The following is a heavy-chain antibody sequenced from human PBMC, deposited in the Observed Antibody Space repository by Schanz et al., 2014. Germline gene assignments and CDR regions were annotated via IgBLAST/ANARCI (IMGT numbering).Heavy chain of an antibody. Sequence: QVQLQESGPGLVKPSGTLSLTCAVSGDSITSNRWWSWVRQPPGKGLEWIGNIYSSGSTNYNPSLKSRVTISGDTSKNQFSLRLSSVTAADTAVYFCASFVPRGYYFDYWGQGTLVTVSS. CDR1: GDSITSNRW. V-gene: IGHV4-4*02. CDR3: ASFVPRGYYFDY. J-gene: IGHJ4*02. CDR2: IYSSGST. D-gene: IGHD3-10*01.